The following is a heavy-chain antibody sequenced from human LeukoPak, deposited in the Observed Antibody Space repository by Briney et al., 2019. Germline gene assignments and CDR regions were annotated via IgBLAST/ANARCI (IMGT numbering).Heavy chain of an antibody. Sequence: PGGSLRLSCAASGFTFSSYGRHWVRQAPGKGLEWVAVISYDGSNKYYADSVKGRFTISRNNSKNTLYLQMNSLRAEDTAVYYCATHPRLERHPLLDYWGQGTLVTVSS. CDR1: GFTFSSYG. CDR2: ISYDGSNK. J-gene: IGHJ4*02. V-gene: IGHV3-30*03. CDR3: ATHPRLERHPLLDY. D-gene: IGHD1-1*01.